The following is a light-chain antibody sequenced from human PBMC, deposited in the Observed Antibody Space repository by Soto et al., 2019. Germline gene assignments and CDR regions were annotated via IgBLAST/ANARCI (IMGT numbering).Light chain of an antibody. CDR3: QHYFNSPII. V-gene: IGKV3-20*01. Sequence: IVLTQSPGTLSLSPGERATLSCRSSQSVSSSYLAWYQQKPGQAPRLLIYAASSRATGIPDRFSGSGSGTDLTLTISRLEPEDFAVYYCQHYFNSPIIVGPGTQVDIK. CDR1: QSVSSSY. J-gene: IGKJ3*01. CDR2: AAS.